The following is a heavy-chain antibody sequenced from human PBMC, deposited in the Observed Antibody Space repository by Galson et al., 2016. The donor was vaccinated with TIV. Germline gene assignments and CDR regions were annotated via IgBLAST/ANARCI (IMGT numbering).Heavy chain of an antibody. CDR1: GGSITSYY. J-gene: IGHJ4*02. CDR2: IYYTGST. Sequence: SETLSLTCTVSGGSITSYYWTWIRQPPGKGLEWIGYIYYTGSTTYNPSLKSRVTISVDTSKKQFSLKMSSVTAADTAVYYCARGLDYGYRRGWEYWGQGTLVTVSS. D-gene: IGHD4-17*01. CDR3: ARGLDYGYRRGWEY. V-gene: IGHV4-59*01.